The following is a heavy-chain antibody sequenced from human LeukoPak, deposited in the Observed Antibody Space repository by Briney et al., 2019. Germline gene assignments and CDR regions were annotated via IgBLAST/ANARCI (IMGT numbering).Heavy chain of an antibody. Sequence: PGGSLRLFCAASGFTFSRYQMNWVRQAPGKGLEWVSYISSSGSTTYYAASVKGRLTISRDNAKNLLSLQMNSLRVEDTAVYYCAREEAGSDRDYWGQGTLVTVSS. D-gene: IGHD6-19*01. J-gene: IGHJ4*02. CDR3: AREEAGSDRDY. CDR1: GFTFSRYQ. CDR2: ISSSGSTT. V-gene: IGHV3-48*03.